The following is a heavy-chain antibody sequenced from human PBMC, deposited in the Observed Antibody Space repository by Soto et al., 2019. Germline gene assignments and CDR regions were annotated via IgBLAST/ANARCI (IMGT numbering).Heavy chain of an antibody. CDR1: GGSILKDN. CDR2: VYHTGIT. D-gene: IGHD4-17*01. J-gene: IGHJ4*02. V-gene: IGHV4-59*01. Sequence: SETRSLTCTVSGGSILKDNWAWIRQPPGKGLEWIGYVYHTGITSYNPSLKSRVTISVEVSRNQFSLKLASATPADTAEYFCAREVPSTVTSYFDSWGQGTLVTVSS. CDR3: AREVPSTVTSYFDS.